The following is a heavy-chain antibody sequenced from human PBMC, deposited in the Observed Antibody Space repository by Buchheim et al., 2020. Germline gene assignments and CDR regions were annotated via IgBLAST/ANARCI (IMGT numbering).Heavy chain of an antibody. CDR2: IKQVGREK. CDR1: GFTFSSNW. D-gene: IGHD3-3*01. J-gene: IGHJ5*02. CDR3: AREDLMGNWFDP. Sequence: EVQLVESGGGLVQPGGSLRLSCAASGFTFSSNWMSWFGQAQGKGLEWVANIKQVGREKYYVDSVKGRFTISRDTPRTPLYLQMNSLRAEDTAVYYCAREDLMGNWFDPWGQGTL. V-gene: IGHV3-7*01.